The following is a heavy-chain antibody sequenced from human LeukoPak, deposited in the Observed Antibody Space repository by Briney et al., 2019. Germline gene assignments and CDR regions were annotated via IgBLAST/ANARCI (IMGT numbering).Heavy chain of an antibody. CDR2: INPKNGGT. J-gene: IGHJ4*02. V-gene: IGHV1-2*02. D-gene: IGHD3-16*01. CDR3: VRDHYVSGNYVLDDY. Sequence: ASVKVSCKASGDNFNSYAISWVRQAPGQGLEWMGWINPKNGGTNYAQKFQGRVTMTRDTSISAAYMVLSRLRSDDTAVYYCVRDHYVSGNYVLDDYWGQGTLVTVSS. CDR1: GDNFNSYA.